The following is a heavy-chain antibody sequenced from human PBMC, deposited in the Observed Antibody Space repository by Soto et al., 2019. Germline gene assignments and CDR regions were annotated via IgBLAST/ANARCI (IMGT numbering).Heavy chain of an antibody. D-gene: IGHD3-3*02. J-gene: IGHJ4*02. CDR3: ARFHLESLLAEYYFDF. V-gene: IGHV3-21*01. CDR1: GFNFRSYA. CDR2: ISTISNNI. Sequence: GGSMRLSCAASGFNFRSYAMNWVRQAPGKGLEWVSSISTISNNIYYADSVKGRYTISRDNAKNSLYLQMNSLRAEDTAVYYCARFHLESLLAEYYFDFWGQGTLVTGSS.